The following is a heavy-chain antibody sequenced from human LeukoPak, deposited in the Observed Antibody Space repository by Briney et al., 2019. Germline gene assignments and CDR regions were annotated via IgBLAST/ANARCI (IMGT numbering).Heavy chain of an antibody. CDR3: ARRGVFDAFDI. CDR2: ISSSGTYI. Sequence: PGGSLRLSCAASGFTFSAYSINWVRQAPGRGLEWVSSISSSGTYIYYVDSVKGRFTISRENAKNSLYLQMNSLRAGDTAVYYCARRGVFDAFDIWGQGTMVTVSS. CDR1: GFTFSAYS. D-gene: IGHD3-10*01. V-gene: IGHV3-21*01. J-gene: IGHJ3*02.